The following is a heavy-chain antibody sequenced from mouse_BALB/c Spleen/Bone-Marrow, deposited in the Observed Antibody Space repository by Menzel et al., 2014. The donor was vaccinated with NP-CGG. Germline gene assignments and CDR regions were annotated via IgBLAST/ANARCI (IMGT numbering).Heavy chain of an antibody. CDR2: IDPSDSYT. Sequence: VNLVESGAELVKPGASVKLSCKASGYTFTSYWMHWVKQRPGQGLEWIGEIDPSDSYTNYNQKFKGKATLTVDKSSSTAYMQLSSLTSEDSAVYYCARYGGYFPWFAYWGQGTLVTVSA. D-gene: IGHD2-3*01. CDR1: GYTFTSYW. CDR3: ARYGGYFPWFAY. J-gene: IGHJ3*01. V-gene: IGHV1-69*02.